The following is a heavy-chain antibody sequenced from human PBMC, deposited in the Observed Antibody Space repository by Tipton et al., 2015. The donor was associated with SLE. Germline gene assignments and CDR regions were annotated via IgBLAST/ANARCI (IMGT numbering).Heavy chain of an antibody. D-gene: IGHD2-15*01. V-gene: IGHV1-18*01. Sequence: QVQLVQSGAELLKSGASVKVSCKTSGYVFTDYRITWVRQAPGHGLEWMGWIDPYNGNTGYVEKFQGRVSLTTDKSTRTAYMDLADLRSDDTAVYYCARAFWDCSGDSCHLGWFDPWGQGSLVTVSS. CDR1: GYVFTDYR. J-gene: IGHJ5*02. CDR3: ARAFWDCSGDSCHLGWFDP. CDR2: IDPYNGNT.